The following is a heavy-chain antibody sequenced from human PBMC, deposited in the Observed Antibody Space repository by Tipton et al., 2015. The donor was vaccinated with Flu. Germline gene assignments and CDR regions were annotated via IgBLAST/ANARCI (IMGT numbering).Heavy chain of an antibody. D-gene: IGHD3-3*01. CDR3: ARFFGVAAFDP. V-gene: IGHV4-59*01. CDR2: IYYSGST. Sequence: TLSLTCTVSGGSISSYYWSWIRQPPGKGLEWIGYIYYSGSTNYNPSLKSRVTISVDTSKNQFSLKLSSVTAADTAVYYCARFFGVAAFDPWGQGTLVTVSS. J-gene: IGHJ5*02. CDR1: GGSISSYY.